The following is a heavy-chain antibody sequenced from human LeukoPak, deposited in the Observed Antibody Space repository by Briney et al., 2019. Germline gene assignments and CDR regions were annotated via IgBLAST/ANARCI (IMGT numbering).Heavy chain of an antibody. CDR3: AREEGARNFDY. CDR1: GGTVSRYA. J-gene: IGHJ4*02. CDR2: TIPLFGTA. V-gene: IGHV1-69*13. D-gene: IGHD3-16*01. Sequence: SVKVSCNASGGTVSRYAISWVRQAPGQGLEWMGGTIPLFGTANYAQKFQGRVTITADESTGTAYMELSSLRSEDTAVYYCAREEGARNFDYWGQGTLVTVSS.